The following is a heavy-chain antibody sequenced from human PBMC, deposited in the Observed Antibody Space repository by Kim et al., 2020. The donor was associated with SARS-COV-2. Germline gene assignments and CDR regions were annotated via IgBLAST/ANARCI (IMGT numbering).Heavy chain of an antibody. CDR2: ISSSSSYI. CDR1: GFTFSSYS. CDR3: ARDRYQQLVGYFDY. Sequence: GGSLRLSCAASGFTFSSYSMNWVRQAPGKGLEWVSSISSSSSYIYYADSVKGRFTISRDNAKNSLYLQMNSLRAEDTAVYYCARDRYQQLVGYFDYWGQGTLVTVSS. V-gene: IGHV3-21*01. J-gene: IGHJ4*02. D-gene: IGHD6-13*01.